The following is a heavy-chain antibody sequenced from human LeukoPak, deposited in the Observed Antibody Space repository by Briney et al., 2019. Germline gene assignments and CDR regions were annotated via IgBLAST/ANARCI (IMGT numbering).Heavy chain of an antibody. CDR3: ARNYDFWSGFDY. Sequence: PSETLSLTCTVSGGSISSYYWSWIRQPPGKGLEWIGYIYYSGSTNYNPSLKSRVTISVDTSKSQFSLKLSSVTAADTAVYYCARNYDFWSGFDYWGQGTLVTVSS. J-gene: IGHJ4*02. CDR1: GGSISSYY. V-gene: IGHV4-59*01. D-gene: IGHD3-3*01. CDR2: IYYSGST.